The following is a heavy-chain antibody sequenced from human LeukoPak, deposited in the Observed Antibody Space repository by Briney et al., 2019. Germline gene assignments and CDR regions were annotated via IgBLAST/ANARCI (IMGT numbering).Heavy chain of an antibody. CDR1: GYSISSGYY. V-gene: IGHV4-38-2*01. J-gene: IGHJ4*02. D-gene: IGHD6-13*01. Sequence: PSETLSLTCAVSGYSISSGYYWGWIRQPPGKGLEWVGSIYHGGSTYYNPSLKSRVTISVDTSKNQFSLKLSSVTAADTAVYYCARLPGIAEFDYWGQGTLVTVSS. CDR2: IYHGGST. CDR3: ARLPGIAEFDY.